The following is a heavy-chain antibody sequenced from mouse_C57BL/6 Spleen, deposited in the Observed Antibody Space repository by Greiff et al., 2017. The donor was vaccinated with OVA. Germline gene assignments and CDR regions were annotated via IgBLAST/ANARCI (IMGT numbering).Heavy chain of an antibody. Sequence: EVMLVESGGGLVKPGGSLKLSCAASGFTFSDYGMHWVRQAPEKGLEWVAYISSGSSTIYYADTVKGRFTISRDNAKNTLFLQMTSLRSEYTAMYYCARKDAAFYYAMDYWGQGTSVTVSS. CDR1: GFTFSDYG. J-gene: IGHJ4*01. CDR3: ARKDAAFYYAMDY. V-gene: IGHV5-17*01. CDR2: ISSGSSTI.